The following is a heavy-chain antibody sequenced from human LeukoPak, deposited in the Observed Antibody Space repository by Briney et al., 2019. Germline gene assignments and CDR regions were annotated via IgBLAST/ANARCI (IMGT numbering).Heavy chain of an antibody. CDR1: GGSISSYY. CDR3: ARVSRSWSGYYPYYFDY. CDR2: IYYSGST. V-gene: IGHV4-59*01. D-gene: IGHD3-3*01. J-gene: IGHJ4*02. Sequence: PSETLSLTCTVSGGSISSYYWSWIRQPPGKGLDCIGYIYYSGSTNYNPSLKSRVTISVDTSKNQFSLKLSSVTAADTAVYYCARVSRSWSGYYPYYFDYWGQGTLVTVSS.